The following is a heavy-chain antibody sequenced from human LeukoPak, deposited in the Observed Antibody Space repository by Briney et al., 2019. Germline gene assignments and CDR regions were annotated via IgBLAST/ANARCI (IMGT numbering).Heavy chain of an antibody. CDR3: ARGGQQGAYFDY. D-gene: IGHD6-13*01. CDR1: GFTVSSNY. J-gene: IGHJ4*02. V-gene: IGHV3-53*01. Sequence: DPGGSLRLSRAASGFTVSSNYMSWVRQAPGKGLEWVSVIYSGGSTYYADSVKGRFTISRDNSKNTLYLQMNSLRAEDTAVYYCARGGQQGAYFDYWGQGTLVTVSS. CDR2: IYSGGST.